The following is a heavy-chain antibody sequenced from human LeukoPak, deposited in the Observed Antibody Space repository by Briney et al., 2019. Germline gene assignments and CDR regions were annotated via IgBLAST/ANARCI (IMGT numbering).Heavy chain of an antibody. D-gene: IGHD5-12*01. CDR3: ARVLRDIVMAHVFDI. V-gene: IGHV4-31*03. J-gene: IGHJ3*02. Sequence: PSETLSLTCTVSGGTISSSDYYWSWIRQHPGKGLEWIGYIYYSGSIDYNPSLKSRVTISVDTSKNQFSLKLSPVTAADTAVYYCARVLRDIVMAHVFDIWGQGTMVTVSS. CDR1: GGTISSSDYY. CDR2: IYYSGSI.